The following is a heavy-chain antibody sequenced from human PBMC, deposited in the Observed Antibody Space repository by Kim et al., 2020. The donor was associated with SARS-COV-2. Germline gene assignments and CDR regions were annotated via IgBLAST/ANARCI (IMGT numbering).Heavy chain of an antibody. V-gene: IGHV3-23*01. J-gene: IGHJ4*02. D-gene: IGHD1-26*01. Sequence: ADSMKGRFTVTRDNSKDTLSLQMSSLRDEDTAVYYCAKDGFGGSYLDYFDYWGQGALVTVSS. CDR3: AKDGFGGSYLDYFDY.